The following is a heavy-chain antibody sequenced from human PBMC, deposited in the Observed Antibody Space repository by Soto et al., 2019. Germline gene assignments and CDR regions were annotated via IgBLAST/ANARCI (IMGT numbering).Heavy chain of an antibody. CDR3: ARYVGSLDY. D-gene: IGHD3-10*02. V-gene: IGHV1-3*05. CDR1: VYTFTSYA. CDR2: INAGNGNT. J-gene: IGHJ4*02. Sequence: QVQLVQSGAEEKKPGASVKVSCKASVYTFTSYAMHWVRQAPGQRLEWMGWINAGNGNTKYSQQFQGRVTITRDTAASTAYMELSSLSSEDTAVYYCARYVGSLDYWGQGTLVTVSS.